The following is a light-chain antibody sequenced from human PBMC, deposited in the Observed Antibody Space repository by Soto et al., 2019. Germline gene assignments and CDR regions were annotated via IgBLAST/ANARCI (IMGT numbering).Light chain of an antibody. CDR1: QSVSNNY. CDR3: QQYGSSPRT. J-gene: IGKJ1*01. CDR2: GAS. V-gene: IGKV3-20*01. Sequence: EVVLTHSPGTLSLSPGERAILSCRAIQSVSNNYLAWYRQKPGQAPSLLIYGASSRATGVPDRFSGSGSGTDFTLTISRLEPEDFAVYYCQQYGSSPRTFGQGTKV.